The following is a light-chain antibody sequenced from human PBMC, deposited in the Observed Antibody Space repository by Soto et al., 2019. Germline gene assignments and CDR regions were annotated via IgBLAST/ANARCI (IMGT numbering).Light chain of an antibody. CDR2: DAS. V-gene: IGKV3-11*01. CDR1: QSVSSY. J-gene: IGKJ3*01. Sequence: EIVLTQSPATLSLSPGERATLSCRASQSVSSYLAWYQQKPGQAPRLLIYDASNRATGIPARFSGSGSGTDFTLTISRLEPEDFAVYYCHHYGDSPIYTFGPGTKVDFK. CDR3: HHYGDSPIYT.